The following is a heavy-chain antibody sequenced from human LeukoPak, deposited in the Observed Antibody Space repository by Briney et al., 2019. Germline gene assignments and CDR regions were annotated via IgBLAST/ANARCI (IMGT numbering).Heavy chain of an antibody. V-gene: IGHV3-23*01. CDR1: GFTLSRNA. Sequence: PGGSLRLSCAASGFTLSRNAMSWVRQAPGRGLGWVSGVGSDEKTHYTDSVRGRFTIFRDNSKNTLYLQMNSLRVEDTAIYYCAKDLSWWAAADYWGQGALVTVAS. D-gene: IGHD2-15*01. CDR2: VGSDEKT. CDR3: AKDLSWWAAADY. J-gene: IGHJ4*02.